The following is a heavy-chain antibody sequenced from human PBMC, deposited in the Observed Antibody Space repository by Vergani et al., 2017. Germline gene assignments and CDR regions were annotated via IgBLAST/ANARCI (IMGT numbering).Heavy chain of an antibody. CDR1: GGSISSGSYY. V-gene: IGHV4-61*02. Sequence: QVQLQESGPGLVKPSQTLSLTCTVSGGSISSGSYYWSWIRQPAGKGLEWIGEIYHSGSTNYNPSLKSRVTISVDKSKNQFSLKLSSVTAADTAVYYCARITRIAVERGVDYWGQGTLVTVSS. CDR2: IYHSGST. CDR3: ARITRIAVERGVDY. D-gene: IGHD6-19*01. J-gene: IGHJ4*02.